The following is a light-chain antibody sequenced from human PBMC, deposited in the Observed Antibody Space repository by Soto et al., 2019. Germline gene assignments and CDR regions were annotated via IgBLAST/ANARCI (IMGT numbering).Light chain of an antibody. V-gene: IGKV1-5*01. Sequence: DIQMTQSPSTLSAAVGDRVTITCRASQSISSWLAWYQQKPGKAPNVLIYDASSLKSGVPSRFSGSGSGTEFTLTISSLQPDDFATYYCQQYNSYPWTFGQGTKVEIK. CDR1: QSISSW. CDR2: DAS. CDR3: QQYNSYPWT. J-gene: IGKJ1*01.